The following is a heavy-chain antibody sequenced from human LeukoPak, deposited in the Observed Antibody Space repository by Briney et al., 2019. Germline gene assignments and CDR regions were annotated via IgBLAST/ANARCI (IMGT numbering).Heavy chain of an antibody. V-gene: IGHV1-69*05. J-gene: IGHJ3*02. CDR1: GGTFSSYA. CDR3: ARDRGERDSTWSLPAHGFDI. CDR2: IFPIFRTA. Sequence: VKVSCKASGGTFSSYAINWVRQAPGQGLEWMGRIFPIFRTANYAQKFQGRVTVTTDESTSTAYTELSSLRPEDTAMYYCARDRGERDSTWSLPAHGFDIWGQGTMVTVSS. D-gene: IGHD6-13*01.